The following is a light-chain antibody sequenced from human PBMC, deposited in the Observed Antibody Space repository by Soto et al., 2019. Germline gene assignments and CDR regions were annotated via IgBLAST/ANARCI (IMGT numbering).Light chain of an antibody. CDR3: GTWDSSLSGGV. V-gene: IGLV1-51*01. CDR2: DNN. Sequence: QSVLTQPPSVSAAPGQRVTISCSGSTSNIGNNYLSWYQQFPGTAPKLLIYDNNERPSGIPDRFSGSKSGTSATLDITGLQTGDEADYYCGTWDSSLSGGVFGGGTKLTVL. J-gene: IGLJ2*01. CDR1: TSNIGNNY.